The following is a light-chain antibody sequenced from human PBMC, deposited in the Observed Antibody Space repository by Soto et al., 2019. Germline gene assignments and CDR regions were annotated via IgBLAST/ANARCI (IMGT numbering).Light chain of an antibody. CDR1: QGVGNKY. V-gene: IGKV3-20*01. Sequence: EIALTQSPGTLSLSPGERATLSCRASQGVGNKYLAWYQQRPGQAPSLLIYAASSRATGVPDRFSGSGSGKDFPLPISRLEPEIFALYYCKQYTNPHGITFGRGTRLEIK. CDR2: AAS. CDR3: KQYTNPHGIT. J-gene: IGKJ5*01.